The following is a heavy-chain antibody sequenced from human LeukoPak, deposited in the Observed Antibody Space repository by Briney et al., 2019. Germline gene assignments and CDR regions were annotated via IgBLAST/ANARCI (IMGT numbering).Heavy chain of an antibody. J-gene: IGHJ5*02. CDR3: ARDEFGGASFEP. Sequence: GGSLRLSCAASGFTFSICWMSWVRQAPGKGLEWVANIKQDGSEKYYVDSVKGRFTISRDNAKNSLYLQMNSLRAEDTAVYYCARDEFGGASFEPWGQGTLVTVSS. V-gene: IGHV3-7*01. D-gene: IGHD3-16*01. CDR1: GFTFSICW. CDR2: IKQDGSEK.